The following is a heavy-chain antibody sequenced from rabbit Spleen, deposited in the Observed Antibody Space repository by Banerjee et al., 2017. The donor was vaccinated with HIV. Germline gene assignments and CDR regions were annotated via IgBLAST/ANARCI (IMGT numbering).Heavy chain of an antibody. D-gene: IGHD1-1*01. CDR2: IEVGSSGFS. CDR1: GVSFSFSSY. V-gene: IGHV1S45*01. CDR3: ARDTSSSFSSYGMDL. J-gene: IGHJ6*01. Sequence: QEQLVESGGDLVKPGASLTLTCTASGVSFSFSSYMCWVRQAPGKGLEWIACIEVGSSGFSYFATWAKGRFTISETSSTTVTLQVTRLTAADTAIYFCARDTSSSFSSYGMDLWGPGTLVTVS.